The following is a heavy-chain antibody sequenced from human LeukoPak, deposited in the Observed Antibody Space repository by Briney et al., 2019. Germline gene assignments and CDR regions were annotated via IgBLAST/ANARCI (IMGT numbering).Heavy chain of an antibody. CDR1: GYTFTSYD. CDR2: MNPNSGNT. J-gene: IGHJ5*02. CDR3: AGGPPKARVVRGGWFDP. D-gene: IGHD3-10*01. Sequence: ASVKVSCKASGYTFTSYDINWLRQATGQGLEWMGWMNPNSGNTGYAQKLQGRVTMTRNTSISTAYMELSRLRSEDTAVDYCAGGPPKARVVRGGWFDPWGQGTLVTVSS. V-gene: IGHV1-8*01.